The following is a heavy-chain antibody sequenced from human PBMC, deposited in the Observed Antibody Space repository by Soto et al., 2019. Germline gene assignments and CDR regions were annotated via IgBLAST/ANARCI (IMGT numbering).Heavy chain of an antibody. CDR2: IYHSGGT. CDR1: GDSISSSTNW. J-gene: IGHJ6*02. D-gene: IGHD4-17*01. CDR3: ARVNLDYVTGMDV. V-gene: IGHV4-4*02. Sequence: SETLSLTCTVSGDSISSSTNWWNWVRQPPGKGLEWIGEIYHSGGTNYNPSLKSRVTISVDKSKNQFSLKLNSVTAADTAVYYCARVNLDYVTGMDVWGQGTTVTVSS.